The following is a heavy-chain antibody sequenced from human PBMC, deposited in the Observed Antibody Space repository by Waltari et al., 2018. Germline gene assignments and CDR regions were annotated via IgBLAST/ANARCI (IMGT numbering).Heavy chain of an antibody. CDR3: ARVPFYCTNGVCYYYFDY. D-gene: IGHD2-8*01. V-gene: IGHV4-61*02. CDR2: IYTSGST. Sequence: QVQLQESGPGLVKPSQTLSLTGTVSGGSISSGSYYWSRIRQPAGKGLEWIGRIYTSGSTNYNPSLKSRVTISVDTSKNQFSLKLSSVTAADTAVYYCARVPFYCTNGVCYYYFDYWGQGTLVTVSS. CDR1: GGSISSGSYY. J-gene: IGHJ4*02.